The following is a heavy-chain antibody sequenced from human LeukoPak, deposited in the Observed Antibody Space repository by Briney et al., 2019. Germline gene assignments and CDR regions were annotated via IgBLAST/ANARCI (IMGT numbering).Heavy chain of an antibody. D-gene: IGHD6-19*01. V-gene: IGHV4-59*11. CDR3: VVTQKWLAFDY. CDR2: ISSSGST. J-gene: IGHJ4*02. Sequence: SETLSLTCTVSGGSISSHYWIWIRQSPEKGLEWIGDISSSGSTGYNPSLRSRVTISLDTSKNQFSLNLSSVTAADTAVYYCVVTQKWLAFDYWGQGILVTVSS. CDR1: GGSISSHY.